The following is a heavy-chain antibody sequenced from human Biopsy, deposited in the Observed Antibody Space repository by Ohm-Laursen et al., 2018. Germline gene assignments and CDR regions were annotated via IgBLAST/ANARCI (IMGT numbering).Heavy chain of an antibody. V-gene: IGHV1-2*02. CDR1: GYTFTGYH. CDR3: TRGGYYYDSLAYYYWFDP. D-gene: IGHD3-22*01. J-gene: IGHJ5*02. Sequence: ASVKVSCNASGYTFTGYHVHWVRQAPGQGLEWMGWINAKTGDTNYAQKFQGRVTMTRGTSISTAYVDLSSLRSDDTAVYYCTRGGYYYDSLAYYYWFDPWGQGTLVTVSS. CDR2: INAKTGDT.